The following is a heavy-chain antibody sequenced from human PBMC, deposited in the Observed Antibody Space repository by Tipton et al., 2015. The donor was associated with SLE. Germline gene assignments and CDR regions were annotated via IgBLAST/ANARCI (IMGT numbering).Heavy chain of an antibody. Sequence: TLSLTCTVSGGSISSYYWSWIRQPPGKGLEWIGYIYYSGSTNYNPSLKSRVTISVDTSKNQFSLKLTSVTAADTAVYYCARQDSGNYYPFDYWGQGPLVTVS. D-gene: IGHD1-26*01. CDR2: IYYSGST. CDR1: GGSISSYY. V-gene: IGHV4-59*08. CDR3: ARQDSGNYYPFDY. J-gene: IGHJ4*02.